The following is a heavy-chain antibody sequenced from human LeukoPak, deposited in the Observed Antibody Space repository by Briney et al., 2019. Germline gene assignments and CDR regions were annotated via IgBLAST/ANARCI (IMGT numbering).Heavy chain of an antibody. CDR3: ARDGDSRD. Sequence: KSSETVSLTCTVSGGSISSYYWSWIRQPPGKGLEWIGYIYYSGSTNYNPSLKSRVTMSVDTSKNQFSLKLTSVTAADTAVYYCARDGDSRDWGQGTLVTVSS. V-gene: IGHV4-59*12. D-gene: IGHD3-22*01. J-gene: IGHJ4*02. CDR1: GGSISSYY. CDR2: IYYSGST.